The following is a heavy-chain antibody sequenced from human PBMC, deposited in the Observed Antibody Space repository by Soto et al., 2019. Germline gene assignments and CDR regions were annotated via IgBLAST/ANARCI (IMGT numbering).Heavy chain of an antibody. Sequence: EVQLVESGGGLVKPGGSLGLSCVAAGFSFSDASLDWVRQAPGKGLEWVGRIKKRVDGGTTEYATPVKGRFTISRDDSKNKLCLQMNSLKIEDTAVYYCVPRRGTAGCWGQGTLVTVSS. CDR3: VPRRGTAGC. D-gene: IGHD2-21*02. J-gene: IGHJ4*02. V-gene: IGHV3-15*07. CDR2: IKKRVDGGTT. CDR1: GFSFSDAS.